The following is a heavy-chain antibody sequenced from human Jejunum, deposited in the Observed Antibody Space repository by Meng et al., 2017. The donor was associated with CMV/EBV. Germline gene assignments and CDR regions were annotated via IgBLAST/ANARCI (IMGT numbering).Heavy chain of an antibody. CDR3: ARGRNKAYFDL. CDR1: GFTFSGYA. J-gene: IGHJ2*01. D-gene: IGHD1/OR15-1a*01. CDR2: ISSSGGTM. Sequence: AGSGFTFSGYAMDWVRQAPGKGLEWISYISSSGGTMYYADSVKGRFTISRDNAKNSLYLQMNSLSAEDTAVYYCARGRNKAYFDLWGRGTLVTVSS. V-gene: IGHV3-48*03.